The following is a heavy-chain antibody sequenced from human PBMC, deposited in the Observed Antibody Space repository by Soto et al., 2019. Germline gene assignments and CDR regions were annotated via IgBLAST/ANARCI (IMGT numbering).Heavy chain of an antibody. D-gene: IGHD2-15*01. V-gene: IGHV4-31*03. CDR1: GGSISSGGYY. J-gene: IGHJ4*02. Sequence: QVKLQESGPGLVKPSQTLSLTCTVSGGSISSGGYYWSWIRQHPGKGLEWIGYIYYSGSTYYNPSLKSRVTISVDTSKNQFSLKLSSVTAADTAVYYCARAAACSGGSCYSRKIDYWGQGTLVTVSS. CDR3: ARAAACSGGSCYSRKIDY. CDR2: IYYSGST.